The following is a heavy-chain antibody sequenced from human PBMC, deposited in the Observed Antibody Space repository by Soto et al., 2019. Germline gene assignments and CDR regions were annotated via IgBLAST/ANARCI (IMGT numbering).Heavy chain of an antibody. CDR1: ADSLSSGGYY. V-gene: IGHV4-31*04. CDR3: AKTKTPHVRNGMDV. J-gene: IGHJ6*02. D-gene: IGHD2-8*01. CDR2: IYYSGST. Sequence: QVRLQESGPGLVRPSQTLSLTCTVSADSLSSGGYYCSWIRQLPGKGLEWIGFIYYSGSTFYNPSLRSRVTMSADASKNQISLKLSSVTAADTAVYYCAKTKTPHVRNGMDVWGQGTTVTVSS.